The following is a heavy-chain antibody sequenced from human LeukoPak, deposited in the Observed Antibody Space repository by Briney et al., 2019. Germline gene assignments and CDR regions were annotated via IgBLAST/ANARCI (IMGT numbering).Heavy chain of an antibody. CDR2: ISAYNDDT. J-gene: IGHJ6*02. Sequence: ASVKVSCKASGYTFTRYGISWVRQAHGQGLEWMGWISAYNDDTNYEQKFQGRVTLTTDTSTSTVYMELRSLRSDDTAVYYCARDRTTVVREPIISARGYCYHYGMDVWGQGTTVTVSS. CDR1: GYTFTRYG. V-gene: IGHV1-18*01. D-gene: IGHD3-10*01. CDR3: ARDRTTVVREPIISARGYCYHYGMDV.